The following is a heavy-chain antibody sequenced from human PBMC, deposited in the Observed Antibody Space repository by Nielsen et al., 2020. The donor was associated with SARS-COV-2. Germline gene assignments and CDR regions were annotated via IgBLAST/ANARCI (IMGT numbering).Heavy chain of an antibody. V-gene: IGHV1-24*01. Sequence: ASVKVSCKVSGYTLTELSMHWVRQAPGKGLEWMGGFDPEDGETIYAQKFQGRVTMTRDTSISTAYMELSRLRSDDTAVYYCARGILGPRAGFDPWGQGTLVTVSS. D-gene: IGHD2/OR15-2a*01. CDR3: ARGILGPRAGFDP. CDR2: FDPEDGET. CDR1: GYTLTELS. J-gene: IGHJ5*02.